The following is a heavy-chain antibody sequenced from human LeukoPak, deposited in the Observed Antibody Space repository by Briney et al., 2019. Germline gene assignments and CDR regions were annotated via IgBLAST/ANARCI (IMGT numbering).Heavy chain of an antibody. CDR2: INSDGSSA. D-gene: IGHD2-2*01. J-gene: IGHJ4*02. CDR3: AKDECSTTSCYFVAYYFNS. V-gene: IGHV3-74*01. CDR1: GFTFSSYG. Sequence: GGSLRLSCAASGFTFSSYGMHWVRQAPGKGLVWVSRINSDGSSASYADSVKGRFTISRDNSKNTLFMQMNSLRAEDTAVYYCAKDECSTTSCYFVAYYFNSWGPGTPVTVSS.